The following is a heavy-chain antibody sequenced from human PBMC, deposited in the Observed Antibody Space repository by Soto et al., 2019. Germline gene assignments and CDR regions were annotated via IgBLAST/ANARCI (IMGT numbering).Heavy chain of an antibody. CDR2: ISYGGGTT. CDR1: EFTFSNYA. V-gene: IGHV3-23*01. J-gene: IGHJ4*02. D-gene: IGHD3-22*01. Sequence: EVQLLESGGGLVQPGGSLRLSCAASEFTFSNYAMSWVRQAPGKGLEWVSAISYGGGTTYYADSVKGRFTIARDNSKNTLHLQMNSLRAEDTAVYYCAKNPGYYYDSTGYHFDYWGQGTLVTVSP. CDR3: AKNPGYYYDSTGYHFDY.